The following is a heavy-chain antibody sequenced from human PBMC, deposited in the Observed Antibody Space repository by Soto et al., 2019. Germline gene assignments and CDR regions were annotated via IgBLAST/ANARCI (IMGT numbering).Heavy chain of an antibody. V-gene: IGHV2-5*02. J-gene: IGHJ4*02. D-gene: IGHD6-19*01. Sequence: QITLKESGPTLVKPKQTLTLTCNFSGFSLITNGVGVGWIRQPPGKALEWLALIFWDDDTHYSPSLMNRLTITKDTPKNRVCLTMTNMDPVYTATYYCAHSAQWTDYLDYWGQGTRVTVSS. CDR1: GFSLITNGVG. CDR3: AHSAQWTDYLDY. CDR2: IFWDDDT.